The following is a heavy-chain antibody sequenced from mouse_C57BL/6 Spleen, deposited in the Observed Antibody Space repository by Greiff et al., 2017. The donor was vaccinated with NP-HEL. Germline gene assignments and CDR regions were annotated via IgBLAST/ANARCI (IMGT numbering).Heavy chain of an antibody. V-gene: IGHV1-15*01. CDR1: GYTFTDYE. CDR3: TRGDGFAMDY. J-gene: IGHJ4*01. CDR2: IDPETGGT. Sequence: QVHVKQSGAELVRPGASVTLSCKASGYTFTDYEMHWVKQTPVHGLEWIGAIDPETGGTAYNQKFKGKAILTADKSSSTAYMELRSLTSEDSAVYYCTRGDGFAMDYWGQGTSVTVSS. D-gene: IGHD2-3*01.